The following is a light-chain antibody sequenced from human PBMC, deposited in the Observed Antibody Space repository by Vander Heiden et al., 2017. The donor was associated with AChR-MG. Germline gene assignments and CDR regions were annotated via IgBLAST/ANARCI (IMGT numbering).Light chain of an antibody. Sequence: DIQMTQSPSSLSASVGDRVTITCRASQNISRYLNWYQQKPGKAPKLLIYAAFSLQSGVPSRLSGSGTGTDFTLSISRLQPEDFAIHYCQQSDRAPWTFGQGTKVEI. CDR3: QQSDRAPWT. V-gene: IGKV1-39*01. J-gene: IGKJ1*01. CDR1: QNISRY. CDR2: AAF.